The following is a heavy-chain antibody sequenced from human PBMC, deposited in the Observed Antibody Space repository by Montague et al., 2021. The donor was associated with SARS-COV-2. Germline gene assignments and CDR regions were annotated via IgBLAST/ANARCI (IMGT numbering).Heavy chain of an antibody. Sequence: SLRLSCAASGFTFSSYAMHWVRQAPGKGLEWVAVISYDGSNKYYADSVKGRFTISRDNSKNTLYLQMNSLRAEDTAVYYCARDTIYGSGSKGFDPWGQGTLVTVSS. D-gene: IGHD3-10*01. CDR2: ISYDGSNK. J-gene: IGHJ5*02. CDR1: GFTFSSYA. CDR3: ARDTIYGSGSKGFDP. V-gene: IGHV3-30-3*01.